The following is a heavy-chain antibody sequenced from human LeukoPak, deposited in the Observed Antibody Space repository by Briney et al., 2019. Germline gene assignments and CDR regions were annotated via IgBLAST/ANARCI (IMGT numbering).Heavy chain of an antibody. CDR2: IIPIFGTA. CDR3: ARGLLAAPCYFDY. CDR1: GGTFSSYA. Sequence: SVKVSCKASGGTFSSYAISWVRQAPGQGLEWMGGIIPIFGTANYAQKFQGRVTITTDESTSTAYMELSSLRSEDTAVYYCARGLLAAPCYFDYWGQGTLVTVSS. D-gene: IGHD3-3*02. J-gene: IGHJ4*02. V-gene: IGHV1-69*05.